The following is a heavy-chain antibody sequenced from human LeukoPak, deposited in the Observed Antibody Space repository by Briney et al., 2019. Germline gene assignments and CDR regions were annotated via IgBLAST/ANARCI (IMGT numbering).Heavy chain of an antibody. V-gene: IGHV3-7*01. D-gene: IGHD2/OR15-2a*01. Sequence: TGGSLRLSCAASGFTFSNHWMSWVRQAPGKGLEWVANIHHGGSEEYYVDSVKGRFTISRDNAKNSLYLQMNGLRVEDTAVYYCARDDFGPAYWGQGTLVTVSS. CDR1: GFTFSNHW. CDR2: IHHGGSEE. J-gene: IGHJ4*02. CDR3: ARDDFGPAY.